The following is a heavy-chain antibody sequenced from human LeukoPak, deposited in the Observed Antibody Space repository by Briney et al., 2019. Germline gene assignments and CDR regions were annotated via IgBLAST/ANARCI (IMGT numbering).Heavy chain of an antibody. Sequence: GGSLRLSCAASGFTFSSYAMRWVRQAPGKGLEWVAVISYDGSNKYYADSVKGRFTISRDNSKDRLYLQMNSLRAEDTAVYYCAKSIAAAGAFDYGGQGTLVTVSS. CDR1: GFTFSSYA. CDR2: ISYDGSNK. D-gene: IGHD6-13*01. CDR3: AKSIAAAGAFDY. V-gene: IGHV3-30-3*02. J-gene: IGHJ4*02.